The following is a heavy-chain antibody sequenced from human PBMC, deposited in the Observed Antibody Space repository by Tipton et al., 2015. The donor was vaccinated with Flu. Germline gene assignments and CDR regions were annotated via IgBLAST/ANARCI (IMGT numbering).Heavy chain of an antibody. CDR2: MNPNSGAT. Sequence: QMQLVQSGAEVKKPGASVKVSCKVSGYTFTTYDINWVRQASGQGLEWLGWMNPNSGATGYAQNFQGRISMTRDTSITTAYMELSSLRSDDTAVYYCARESIVVTGIDAFDIWGQGTMVTVSS. D-gene: IGHD3-22*01. CDR3: ARESIVVTGIDAFDI. V-gene: IGHV1-8*01. J-gene: IGHJ3*02. CDR1: GYTFTTYD.